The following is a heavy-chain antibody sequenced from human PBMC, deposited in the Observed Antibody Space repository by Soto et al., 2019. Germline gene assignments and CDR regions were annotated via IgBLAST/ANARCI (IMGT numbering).Heavy chain of an antibody. Sequence: GGSLRLSCAASGFTFSSYEMNWVRQAPGKGLEWVSYISSSGSTIYYADSVKGRFTISRDNAKNSLYLQMNSLRAEDTAVYYCARAGQWLVRYYYYGMDVWGQGTTVTVSS. CDR1: GFTFSSYE. V-gene: IGHV3-48*03. J-gene: IGHJ6*02. D-gene: IGHD6-19*01. CDR2: ISSSGSTI. CDR3: ARAGQWLVRYYYYGMDV.